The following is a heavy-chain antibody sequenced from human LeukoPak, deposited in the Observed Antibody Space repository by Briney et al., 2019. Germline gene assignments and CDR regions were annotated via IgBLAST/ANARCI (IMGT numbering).Heavy chain of an antibody. D-gene: IGHD6-19*01. V-gene: IGHV3-21*01. CDR3: ARVTVAGPTGWFDP. Sequence: GGSLRLSCAASGLALNSYSLTWVRQAPGKGLEWVSSIGSTSAYIHYAESVKGRFTISRDNIDNVVYLQMNSLRAEDTAVYYCARVTVAGPTGWFDPWGQGTLVTVSS. J-gene: IGHJ5*02. CDR1: GLALNSYS. CDR2: IGSTSAYI.